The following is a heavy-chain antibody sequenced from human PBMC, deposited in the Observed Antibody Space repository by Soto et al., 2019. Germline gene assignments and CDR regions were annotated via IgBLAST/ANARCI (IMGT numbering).Heavy chain of an antibody. CDR1: GGSISSGGYY. Sequence: SETLSLTCTVSGGSISSGGYYWSWIRQHPGKGLEWIGYIYYSGSTYYNPSLKSRVTISVDTSKNQFSLKLSSVTAEDTAVYYCARDLNYDFWSGYLFARSTCFDIWGQGTMVTVSS. D-gene: IGHD3-3*01. V-gene: IGHV4-31*03. CDR3: ARDLNYDFWSGYLFARSTCFDI. CDR2: IYYSGST. J-gene: IGHJ3*02.